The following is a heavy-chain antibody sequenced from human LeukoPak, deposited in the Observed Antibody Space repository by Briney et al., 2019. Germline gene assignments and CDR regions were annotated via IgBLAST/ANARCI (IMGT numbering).Heavy chain of an antibody. CDR2: IYSGGST. V-gene: IGHV3-66*01. J-gene: IGHJ3*02. Sequence: PGGSLRLSCAASGFTVSSNYMSWVRQAPGKGLEWVSVIYSGGSTYYADSAKGRFTISRDNSKNTLYLQMNSLRAEDTAVYYCARDYGSGSYPTNDAFDIWGQGTMVTVSS. CDR1: GFTVSSNY. CDR3: ARDYGSGSYPTNDAFDI. D-gene: IGHD3-10*01.